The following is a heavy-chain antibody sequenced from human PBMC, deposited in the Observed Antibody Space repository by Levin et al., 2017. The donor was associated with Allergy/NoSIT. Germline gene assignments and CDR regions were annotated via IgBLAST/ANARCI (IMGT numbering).Heavy chain of an antibody. J-gene: IGHJ6*02. D-gene: IGHD2-8*01. CDR3: ARDQLGYCTNGVCHHADYYYYGMDV. CDR1: GFTFSSYA. V-gene: IGHV3-30*04. CDR2: ISYDGSNK. Sequence: GESLKISCAASGFTFSSYAMHWVRQAPGKGLEWVAVISYDGSNKYYADSVKGRFTISRDNSKNTLYLQMNSLRAEDTAVYYCARDQLGYCTNGVCHHADYYYYGMDVWGQGTTVTVSS.